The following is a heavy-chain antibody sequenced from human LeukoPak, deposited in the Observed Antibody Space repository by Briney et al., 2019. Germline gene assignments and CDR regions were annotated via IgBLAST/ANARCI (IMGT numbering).Heavy chain of an antibody. CDR2: LSGSGGTT. J-gene: IGHJ4*02. V-gene: IGHV3-23*01. D-gene: IGHD3-3*01. CDR3: AKHYDFWSGYLDY. Sequence: GGSLRLSCAASGFTFSSYAMSWVRQAPGKGLEWVSALSGSGGTTYYADSVKGRFTISRDNSKNTLYLQMNSQRAEDTAVYYCAKHYDFWSGYLDYWGQGTLVTVSS. CDR1: GFTFSSYA.